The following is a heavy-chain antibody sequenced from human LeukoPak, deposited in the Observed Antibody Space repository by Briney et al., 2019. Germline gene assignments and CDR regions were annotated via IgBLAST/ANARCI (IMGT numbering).Heavy chain of an antibody. CDR2: IIPIFGTA. Sequence: SVKVSCKASGGTLSSYAISWVRQAPGQGLEWMGGIIPIFGTANYAQKFQGRVTITADESTSTAYMELSSLRSEDTAVYYCARDRLERYQSSRDFDYWGQGTLVTVSS. CDR3: ARDRLERYQSSRDFDY. J-gene: IGHJ4*02. CDR1: GGTLSSYA. V-gene: IGHV1-69*13. D-gene: IGHD2-2*01.